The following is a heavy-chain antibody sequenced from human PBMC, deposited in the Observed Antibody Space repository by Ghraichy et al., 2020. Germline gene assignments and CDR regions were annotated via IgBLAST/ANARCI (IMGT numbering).Heavy chain of an antibody. D-gene: IGHD3-3*01. J-gene: IGHJ6*02. V-gene: IGHV4-34*01. Sequence: SETLSLTCAVYGGSFSGYYWSWIRQSPGRGLEWIGEINQSGSTNHNPSLKSQVAMSVDSSKNQFSLKLSSVTAADTAVYYCARVVLRFLEWKRNYYGMDVWGQGTTVAVSS. CDR2: INQSGST. CDR3: ARVVLRFLEWKRNYYGMDV. CDR1: GGSFSGYY.